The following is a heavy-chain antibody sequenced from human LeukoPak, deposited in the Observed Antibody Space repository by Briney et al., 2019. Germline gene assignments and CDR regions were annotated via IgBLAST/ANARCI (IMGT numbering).Heavy chain of an antibody. CDR3: ARDRYYDSGSYYN. V-gene: IGHV4-34*01. CDR1: GGSFRDYY. Sequence: SETLSLTCAVYGGSFRDYYWSWIRQPPEKGLEWLAEINHSGITNYNPSLKSRVTISVDTSKNQFSLKLSSVTAADTAVYYCARDRYYDSGSYYNWGQGTLVTVSS. CDR2: INHSGIT. D-gene: IGHD3-10*01. J-gene: IGHJ4*02.